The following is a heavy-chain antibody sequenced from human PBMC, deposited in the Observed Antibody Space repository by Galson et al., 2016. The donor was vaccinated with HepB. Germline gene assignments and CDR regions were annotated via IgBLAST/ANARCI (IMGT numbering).Heavy chain of an antibody. J-gene: IGHJ3*02. CDR3: ARDGGYAGSYSVGDAFDI. CDR1: GFNVSYSY. V-gene: IGHV3-53*01. Sequence: SLRLSCADSGFNVSYSYMTWVRQAPGKGLEWVSIVYSDGKTFYADSVKGRFTISRDNSKNTLYLQMNSLRAEDTATYYCARDGGYAGSYSVGDAFDIWGQGTMVTVSS. D-gene: IGHD1-26*01. CDR2: VYSDGKT.